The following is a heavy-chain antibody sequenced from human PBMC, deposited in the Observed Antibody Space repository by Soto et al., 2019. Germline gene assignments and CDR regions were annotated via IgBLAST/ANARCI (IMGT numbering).Heavy chain of an antibody. Sequence: WTWIRQPPGKGLEWIGYIYDSGTTTYNPSLKSRVTISLDTSKNQFSLKLRSVTAVGTAVYYCARAHSGYDPLGLAVWGQGITVTVSS. CDR3: ARAHSGYDPLGLAV. V-gene: IGHV4-59*01. J-gene: IGHJ6*02. CDR2: IYDSGTT. D-gene: IGHD5-12*01.